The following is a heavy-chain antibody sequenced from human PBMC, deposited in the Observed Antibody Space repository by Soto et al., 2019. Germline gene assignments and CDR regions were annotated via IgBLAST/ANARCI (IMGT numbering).Heavy chain of an antibody. D-gene: IGHD3-3*01. J-gene: IGHJ4*02. V-gene: IGHV3-74*01. CDR2: INSDGSST. CDR3: AFLAY. CDR1: GFTFKNFA. Sequence: GGSLRLSCAASGFTFKNFAMSWVRQAPGKGLEWVSRINSDGSSTSYADSVKGRFTISRDNAKNTLYLQMNSLRAGDTAVYYCAFLAYWGQGTLVTVSS.